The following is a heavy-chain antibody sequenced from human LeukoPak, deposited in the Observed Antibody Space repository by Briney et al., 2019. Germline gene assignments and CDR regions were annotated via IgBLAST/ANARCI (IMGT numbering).Heavy chain of an antibody. D-gene: IGHD3-22*01. CDR3: AKFADDYYDSSGYYDDY. Sequence: GGSLRLSCAASGFTFNNYGMHWVRQAPGKGLGWVAFIQYDGSNKYYADSVKGRFTISRDNSKNTLYLQMNSLRTEDTAVYYCAKFADDYYDSSGYYDDYWGQGTLVTVSS. V-gene: IGHV3-30*02. J-gene: IGHJ4*02. CDR1: GFTFNNYG. CDR2: IQYDGSNK.